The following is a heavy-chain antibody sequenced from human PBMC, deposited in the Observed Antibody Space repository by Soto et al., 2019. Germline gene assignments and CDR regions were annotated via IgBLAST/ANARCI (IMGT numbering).Heavy chain of an antibody. CDR1: GGTFSSYT. Sequence: QVQLVQSGAEVKKPGSSVKVSCKASGGTFSSYTISWVRQAPGQGLEWMGRIIPILGIANYAQQFQGRVTITADKSTSTAYLELSSLRAEDTAVYYCARFAKDGDYQDYWGQGTLVTVSS. V-gene: IGHV1-69*02. CDR3: ARFAKDGDYQDY. J-gene: IGHJ4*02. D-gene: IGHD4-17*01. CDR2: IIPILGIA.